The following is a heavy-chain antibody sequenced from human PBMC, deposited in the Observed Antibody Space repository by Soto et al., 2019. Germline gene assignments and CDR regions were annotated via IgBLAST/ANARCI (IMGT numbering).Heavy chain of an antibody. CDR3: ARHSTVVVLPDY. CDR2: INSDGSST. D-gene: IGHD3-22*01. CDR1: GFTFSSYW. J-gene: IGHJ4*02. V-gene: IGHV3-74*01. Sequence: GGSLRLSCAASGFTFSSYWMHWVRQAPGKGLVWVSRINSDGSSTSYADSVKGRFTISRDNAKNTLYLQMNSLRAEDTAVYYCARHSTVVVLPDYWGQGTLVTVSS.